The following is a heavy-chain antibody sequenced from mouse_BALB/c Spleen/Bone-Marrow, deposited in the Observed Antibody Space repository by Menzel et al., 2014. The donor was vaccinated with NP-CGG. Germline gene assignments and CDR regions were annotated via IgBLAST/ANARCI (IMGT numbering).Heavy chain of an antibody. V-gene: IGHV1-82*01. CDR3: ARRRDYDRYFDV. D-gene: IGHD2-4*01. J-gene: IGHJ1*01. Sequence: VQLQQSGPELVKPGASVKISCKASGYAFSSSWMNWVKQRPGQGLEWIGRIYPGDGDTNYNGKFKGKATLTADKSSSTAYMQLSSLTSVDSAFYFCARRRDYDRYFDVWGAGTTVTVSS. CDR2: IYPGDGDT. CDR1: GYAFSSSW.